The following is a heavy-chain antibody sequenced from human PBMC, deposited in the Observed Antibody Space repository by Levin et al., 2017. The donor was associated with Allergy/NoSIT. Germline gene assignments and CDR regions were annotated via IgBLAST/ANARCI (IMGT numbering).Heavy chain of an antibody. J-gene: IGHJ3*02. CDR1: GGTFSSYA. D-gene: IGHD6-19*01. Sequence: GGSLRLSCKASGGTFSSYAISWVRQAPGQGLEWMGGIIPIFGTANYAQKFQGRVTITADESTSTAYMELSSLRSEDTAVYYCARAGRRGYSSGWYGFEGSPDAFDIWGQGTMVTVSS. CDR3: ARAGRRGYSSGWYGFEGSPDAFDI. CDR2: IIPIFGTA. V-gene: IGHV1-69*01.